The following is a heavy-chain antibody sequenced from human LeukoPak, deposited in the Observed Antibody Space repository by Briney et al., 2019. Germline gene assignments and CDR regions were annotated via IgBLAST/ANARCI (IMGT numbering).Heavy chain of an antibody. CDR2: MNPNSGNT. Sequence: ASVKVSCKASGYTFTTFDINWVRQAAGQGLEWMGWMNPNSGNTGYAQKFQGRVTMTRDTFTNTAYMELSSLRSEDTAVYFCVRCYCSSTSCFWFDPWGQETLVTVSS. D-gene: IGHD2-2*01. V-gene: IGHV1-8*01. CDR3: VRCYCSSTSCFWFDP. J-gene: IGHJ5*02. CDR1: GYTFTTFD.